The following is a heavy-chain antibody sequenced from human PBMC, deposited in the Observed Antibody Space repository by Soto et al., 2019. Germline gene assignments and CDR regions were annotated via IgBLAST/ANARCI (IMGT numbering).Heavy chain of an antibody. CDR2: ISGYNGDT. Sequence: QVHLVQSGAEVKKPGASVKVSCKASGYSFTTYGISWVRQAPGQGLEWMGWISGYNGDTNYAQNFQARVTMTTDTSTSTACMELRSLRSDDTAVYYCAREGVRPYYYYGMDVWGQGTTVTVSS. CDR3: AREGVRPYYYYGMDV. V-gene: IGHV1-18*01. J-gene: IGHJ6*02. D-gene: IGHD2-21*01. CDR1: GYSFTTYG.